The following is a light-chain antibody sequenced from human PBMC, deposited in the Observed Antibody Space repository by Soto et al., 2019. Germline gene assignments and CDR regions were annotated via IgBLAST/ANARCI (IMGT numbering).Light chain of an antibody. CDR1: QSIDSW. CDR2: GAC. V-gene: IGKV1-5*01. CDR3: QQYNSYST. Sequence: DIQMTQSPSTLSASVGDRVTITCRASQSIDSWLAWYQQKPGKAPKLLIYGACNLESGVPSRFNGSGSGTEFTLTISSLQPDAFAAYYCQQYNSYSTFGQGTKVEI. J-gene: IGKJ1*01.